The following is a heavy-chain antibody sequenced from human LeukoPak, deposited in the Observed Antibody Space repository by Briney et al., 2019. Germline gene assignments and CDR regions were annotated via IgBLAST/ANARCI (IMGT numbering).Heavy chain of an antibody. V-gene: IGHV3-21*01. CDR2: ISSSSCYI. Sequence: GGSLRLSCAASGFTFSSYSMNWVRQAPGKGLEWVSSISSSSCYIYYADSVKGRFTISRDNAKNSLYLQMNSLRAEDTAVYYCARDNSWHCSSTSCYYYYGMDVWGKGTTVTVSS. CDR1: GFTFSSYS. CDR3: ARDNSWHCSSTSCYYYYGMDV. J-gene: IGHJ6*04. D-gene: IGHD2-2*01.